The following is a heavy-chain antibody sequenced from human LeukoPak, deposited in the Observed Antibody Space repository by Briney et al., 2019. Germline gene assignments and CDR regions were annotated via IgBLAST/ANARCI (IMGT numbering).Heavy chain of an antibody. CDR3: ARDPGYYDISGYVD. CDR2: IYYSGST. D-gene: IGHD3-22*01. J-gene: IGHJ4*02. V-gene: IGHV4-30-4*01. CDR1: GGSISIGDYY. Sequence: SETLFLTCTVSGGSISIGDYYWSWIRQPPGKGLEWIGYIYYSGSTYYNPSLKSRVTISVDTSKNQFSLKLSSVTAADTAVYYCARDPGYYDISGYVDWGQGTLVTVSS.